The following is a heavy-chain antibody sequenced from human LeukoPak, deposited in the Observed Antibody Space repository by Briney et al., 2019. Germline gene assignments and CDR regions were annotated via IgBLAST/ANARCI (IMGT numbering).Heavy chain of an antibody. CDR3: ARHYYDSGIQYFQH. Sequence: SETLSLTCTVSGDSISSYYWSWIRQPPGKGLEWIGYIYYSGSTNYNPSLKSRVTISVDTSKNQFSLKLSSVTAADAAMYYCARHYYDSGIQYFQHWGQGTLVTASS. D-gene: IGHD3-10*01. CDR2: IYYSGST. J-gene: IGHJ1*01. CDR1: GDSISSYY. V-gene: IGHV4-59*01.